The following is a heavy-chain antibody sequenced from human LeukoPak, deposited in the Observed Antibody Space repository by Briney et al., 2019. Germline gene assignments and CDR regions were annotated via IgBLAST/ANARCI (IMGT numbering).Heavy chain of an antibody. J-gene: IGHJ4*02. CDR2: IRCNSGNV. CDR1: GFTFKNYA. Sequence: GRSLRLFCAASGFTFKNYAMHWVRQAPGKGLEWVSRIRCNSGNVDCADSVRARLNLPRDNAKNSLYLQMSSLRAEDTALYYCAKSGTYSSSSGYIDSWGQGTLVTVSS. V-gene: IGHV3-9*01. D-gene: IGHD6-6*01. CDR3: AKSGTYSSSSGYIDS.